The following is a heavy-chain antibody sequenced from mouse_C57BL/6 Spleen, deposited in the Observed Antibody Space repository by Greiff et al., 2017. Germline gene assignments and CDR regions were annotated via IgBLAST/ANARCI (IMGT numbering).Heavy chain of an antibody. CDR2: IISGGSYT. V-gene: IGHV5-6*01. J-gene: IGHJ3*01. CDR1: GFTFSSYG. CDR3: ARHEFYDGRSSAWFSY. Sequence: EVQGVESGGDLVKPGGSLNLSCAASGFTFSSYGMSWVRPPPDKRLEWVATIISGGSYTYYPDSVKGRFAISSDNAKNTLFLQMSSVKTEDTAMYYCARHEFYDGRSSAWFSYWGQGTLVTFSA. D-gene: IGHD1-1*01.